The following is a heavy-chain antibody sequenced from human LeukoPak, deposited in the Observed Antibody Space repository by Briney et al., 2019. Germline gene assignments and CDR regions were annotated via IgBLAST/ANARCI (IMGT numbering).Heavy chain of an antibody. D-gene: IGHD3-22*01. Sequence: TSETLSLTCTVSGGSINNYYCSWIRQSQGKGLEWIGYIYYSGGSGSTNYNPSFKSLVTISVDMSKNQFSLTLNSVAAADTAVYYCARSSSGRTPPGYWGQGTLVTVSS. CDR1: GGSINNYY. CDR2: IYYSGGSGST. V-gene: IGHV4-59*01. J-gene: IGHJ4*02. CDR3: ARSSSGRTPPGY.